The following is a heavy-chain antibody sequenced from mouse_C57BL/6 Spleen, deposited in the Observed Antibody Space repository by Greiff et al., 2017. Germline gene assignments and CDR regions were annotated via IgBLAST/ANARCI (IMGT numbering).Heavy chain of an antibody. CDR3: ARHEHYYGSYYYAMDY. V-gene: IGHV1-62-2*01. D-gene: IGHD1-1*01. Sequence: VQLQQSGPELVKPGASVKLSCKASGYTFTDYSIHWVKQRSGQGLEWIGWFYPGSGSIKYNEKFKDKDTLTADKSSSTVYMERSRLTSEDSAVYFCARHEHYYGSYYYAMDYWGQGTSVTVSS. J-gene: IGHJ4*01. CDR2: FYPGSGSI. CDR1: GYTFTDYS.